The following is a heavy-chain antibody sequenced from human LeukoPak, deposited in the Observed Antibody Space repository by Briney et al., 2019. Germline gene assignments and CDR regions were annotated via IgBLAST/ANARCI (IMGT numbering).Heavy chain of an antibody. Sequence: GESLKISCKGSGYSFTSYWIGWVRQMPGKGLEWMGIIYPGDSDTRYSPSFQGQVTISADKSISTAYLQWSSLKASDTAMYYCARRYYDFWSGYSTYFDYWGQGTLVTVSS. J-gene: IGHJ4*02. V-gene: IGHV5-51*01. CDR1: GYSFTSYW. CDR2: IYPGDSDT. CDR3: ARRYYDFWSGYSTYFDY. D-gene: IGHD3-3*01.